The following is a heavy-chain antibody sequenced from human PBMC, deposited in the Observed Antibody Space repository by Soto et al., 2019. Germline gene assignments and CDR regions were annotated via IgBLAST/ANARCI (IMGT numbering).Heavy chain of an antibody. V-gene: IGHV4-39*01. CDR3: AVVDSPGNWFEP. Sequence: QLQLQESGPGLVKPSETLSLTCTVSGGSISSSDFYWGWLRQPPGKGLDFIGSRYYRGTTYYNPSLNNRIAISVETYKNQFSLKVSSAIAADTAVYYCAVVDSPGNWFEPWGQGALVTVSS. D-gene: IGHD3-22*01. CDR1: GGSISSSDFY. J-gene: IGHJ5*02. CDR2: RYYRGTT.